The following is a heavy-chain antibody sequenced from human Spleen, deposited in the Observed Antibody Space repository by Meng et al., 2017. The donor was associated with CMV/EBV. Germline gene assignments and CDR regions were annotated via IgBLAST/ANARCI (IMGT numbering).Heavy chain of an antibody. D-gene: IGHD1-26*01. CDR2: THHSGST. Sequence: CVVSGGSISSSHGWSWVRQPPGKGLEWIGETHHSGSTNYNPSLKSRVTISVDKSKNQFSLKLSSVTAADTAVYYCASLTVGATFGLVYWGQGTLVTVSS. CDR3: ASLTVGATFGLVY. CDR1: GGSISSSHG. V-gene: IGHV4-4*02. J-gene: IGHJ4*02.